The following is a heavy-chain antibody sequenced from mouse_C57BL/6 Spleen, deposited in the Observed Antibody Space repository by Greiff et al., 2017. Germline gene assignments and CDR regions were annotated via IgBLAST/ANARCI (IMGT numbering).Heavy chain of an antibody. CDR1: GYTFTDYE. J-gene: IGHJ3*01. D-gene: IGHD2-4*01. CDR3: THSYYDYGAY. V-gene: IGHV1-15*01. CDR2: IDPETGGT. Sequence: QVQLQQSGAELVRPGASVTLSCKASGYTFTDYEMHWVKQTPVHGLEWIGAIDPETGGTAYNQKFKAKAILTADKSSSTAYMELRSLTSEDSAVYYCTHSYYDYGAYWGQGTLVTVSA.